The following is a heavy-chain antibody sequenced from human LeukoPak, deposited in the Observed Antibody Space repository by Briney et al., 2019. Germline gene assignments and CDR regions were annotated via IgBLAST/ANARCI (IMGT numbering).Heavy chain of an antibody. CDR1: GYTFTGYY. CDR3: ARDGLLNPYYYGSGSYYNWFDP. D-gene: IGHD3-10*01. CDR2: INPNSSGT. V-gene: IGHV1-2*02. J-gene: IGHJ5*02. Sequence: ASVKVSCKAAGYTFTGYYMHWARQAPGQGLERMGWINPNSSGTNYAQTFQGRVTMTRDTYISTAYMELSRLRSDDTAVYYCARDGLLNPYYYGSGSYYNWFDPWGQGTLVTVSS.